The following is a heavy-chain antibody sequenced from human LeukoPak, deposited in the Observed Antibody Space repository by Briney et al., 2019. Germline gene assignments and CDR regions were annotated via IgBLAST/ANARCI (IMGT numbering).Heavy chain of an antibody. D-gene: IGHD2-8*02. V-gene: IGHV4-39*01. J-gene: IGHJ5*02. CDR1: GGSISSSSYY. CDR2: IYYSGST. Sequence: SETLSLTCTVSGGSISSSSYYWGWIRQPPGKGLEWIGSIYYSGSTYYNPSLKSRVTISVDTSKNQFSLKLSSVTAADTAVYYCARHGMGRTGQLLNWFDPRGQGTLFTVSS. CDR3: ARHGMGRTGQLLNWFDP.